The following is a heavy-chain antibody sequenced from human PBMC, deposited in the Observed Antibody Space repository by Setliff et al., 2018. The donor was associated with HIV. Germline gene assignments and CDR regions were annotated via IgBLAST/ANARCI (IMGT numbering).Heavy chain of an antibody. Sequence: SETLSLTCTVSGVSISGYYWSWIRQPPGKGLEWIGTIYHSGSTYHNPSLKSRVTISVDTSKNHFSRRLSSVTAADTAVYYCARGEFYCGTDCYWSSFDYWGQGILVTVSS. CDR1: GVSISGYY. J-gene: IGHJ4*02. D-gene: IGHD2-21*02. CDR2: IYHSGST. CDR3: ARGEFYCGTDCYWSSFDY. V-gene: IGHV4-38-2*02.